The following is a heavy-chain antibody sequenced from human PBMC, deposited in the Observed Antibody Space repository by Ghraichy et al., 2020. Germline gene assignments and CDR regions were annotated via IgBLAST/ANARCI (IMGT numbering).Heavy chain of an antibody. J-gene: IGHJ3*02. CDR2: IKQDGSEK. CDR1: GFTFSSYW. V-gene: IGHV3-7*01. CDR3: ASTDEAGMDAFDI. D-gene: IGHD6-13*01. Sequence: GGSLRLSCAASGFTFSSYWMSWVRQAPGKGLDWVANIKQDGSEKYYVDSVKGRFTISRDNAKNSLYLQMNSLRAEDTAVYYCASTDEAGMDAFDIWGQGTMVTVSS.